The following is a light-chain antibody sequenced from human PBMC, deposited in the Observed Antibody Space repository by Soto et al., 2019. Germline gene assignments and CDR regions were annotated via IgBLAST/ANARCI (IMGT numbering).Light chain of an antibody. J-gene: IGKJ4*01. CDR2: GAS. V-gene: IGKV3-20*01. CDR1: QSVSSH. Sequence: DIVLTQSPATLSLSPGEGATLSCRASQSVSSHLAWYQHKPGQAPRLLIYGASSRATGIPDRFSGSGSGTDFTLTISRLEPEDFAVYYCQQYGSSPTLTFGGGTKVDI. CDR3: QQYGSSPTLT.